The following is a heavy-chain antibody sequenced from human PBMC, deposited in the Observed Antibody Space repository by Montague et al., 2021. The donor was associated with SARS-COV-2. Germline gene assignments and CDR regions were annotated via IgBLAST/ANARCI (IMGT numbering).Heavy chain of an antibody. CDR3: GSFIDY. CDR1: GGSIYSSSYY. J-gene: IGHJ4*02. Sequence: SETLSLTCTVSGGSIYSSSYYWGWIRQPPGKGLEWIGNVFYSGSTDYNPSLKSRVTISVDTSKNQFSLKLNSVTAADTAVYYCGSFIDYWGQGTLVTVSS. V-gene: IGHV4-39*01. CDR2: VFYSGST.